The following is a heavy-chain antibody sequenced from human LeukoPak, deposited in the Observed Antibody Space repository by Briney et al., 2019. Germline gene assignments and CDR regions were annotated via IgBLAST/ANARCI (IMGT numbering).Heavy chain of an antibody. CDR3: ARERPPGDSSNWFLEGYFDI. J-gene: IGHJ4*02. V-gene: IGHV1-69*05. D-gene: IGHD6-13*01. CDR1: GGTFSSYA. Sequence: ASVKVSCKASGGTFSSYAITWVRQAPGQGLEWMGRIIPIFGTANCAQKFQGRVTITTDESTSTAYMELSTLTSDDTAVYYCARERPPGDSSNWFLEGYFDIWGQGTLVTVSS. CDR2: IIPIFGTA.